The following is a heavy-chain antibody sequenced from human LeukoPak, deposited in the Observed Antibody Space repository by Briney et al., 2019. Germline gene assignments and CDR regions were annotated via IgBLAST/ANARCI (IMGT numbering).Heavy chain of an antibody. V-gene: IGHV1-2*02. J-gene: IGHJ6*03. D-gene: IGHD3-10*01. Sequence: ASVKVSCKVSGYTFTGNYMHWVRQAPGQGLEWMGWLNPNNGGTNYAQKFQGRVTMTRDTSISTAYMELSRLRSDDTAMYYCARVREEYYYGSGSYYGPYYYYYMDVWGKGTTVTISS. CDR1: GYTFTGNY. CDR3: ARVREEYYYGSGSYYGPYYYYYMDV. CDR2: LNPNNGGT.